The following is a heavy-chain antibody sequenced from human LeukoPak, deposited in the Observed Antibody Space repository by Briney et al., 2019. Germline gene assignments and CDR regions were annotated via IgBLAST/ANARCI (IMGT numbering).Heavy chain of an antibody. J-gene: IGHJ6*02. V-gene: IGHV4-59*08. D-gene: IGHD3-3*01. CDR3: XXLRFLNYYYYGMDV. Sequence: NTSETLSLTCTVSGGSISSYYWCWIRQPPGKGLEWMGYIYYSGSTNYNPSLKSRVTISVDTSKNQFSLKLSSVTAADTAVYYCXXLRFLNYYYYGMDVWGQGTTVTVSS. CDR2: IYYSGST. CDR1: GGSISSYY.